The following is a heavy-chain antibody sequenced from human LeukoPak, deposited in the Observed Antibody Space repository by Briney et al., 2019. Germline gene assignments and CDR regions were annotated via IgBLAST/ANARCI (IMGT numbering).Heavy chain of an antibody. CDR1: GFTFSSYS. Sequence: PGGSLRLSCAASGFTFSSYSMNWVRQAPGKGLEWVSSISSSSSYIYYADSVKGRFTISRDNAKNSLSLQMNSLRAEDTAVYYCARAITNYGYLFDYWGQGTLVTVSS. CDR3: ARAITNYGYLFDY. CDR2: ISSSSSYI. J-gene: IGHJ4*02. D-gene: IGHD5-18*01. V-gene: IGHV3-21*01.